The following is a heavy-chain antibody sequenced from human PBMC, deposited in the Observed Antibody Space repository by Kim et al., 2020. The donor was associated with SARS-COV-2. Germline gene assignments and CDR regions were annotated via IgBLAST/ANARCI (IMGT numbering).Heavy chain of an antibody. CDR3: AKGRIAARPKSNTALDY. V-gene: IGHV3-30*18. J-gene: IGHJ4*01. D-gene: IGHD6-6*01. CDR2: ISYDGSNK. CDR1: GFTFSSYG. Sequence: GGSLRLSCAASGFTFSSYGMHWVRQAPGKGLEGVAVISYDGSNKYYADSVKGRFTISRDNSKNTLYLQMNSLRAEDTAVYYCAKGRIAARPKSNTALDY.